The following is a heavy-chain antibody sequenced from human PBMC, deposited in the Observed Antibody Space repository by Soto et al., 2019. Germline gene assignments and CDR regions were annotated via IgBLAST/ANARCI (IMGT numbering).Heavy chain of an antibody. CDR2: ITWEGGNT. V-gene: IGHV3-43D*04. D-gene: IGHD2-21*01. CDR1: GFKFDDFA. Sequence: PGGSLRLSCVATGFKFDDFAMHWVRQSPGKGLEWISLITWEGGNTFYADSVKGRFSISRDNGKNSIYLHMNSLRPEDSAFYYCAKGHSLHFVASMVDTWGQGTLVTVSS. CDR3: AKGHSLHFVASMVDT. J-gene: IGHJ5*02.